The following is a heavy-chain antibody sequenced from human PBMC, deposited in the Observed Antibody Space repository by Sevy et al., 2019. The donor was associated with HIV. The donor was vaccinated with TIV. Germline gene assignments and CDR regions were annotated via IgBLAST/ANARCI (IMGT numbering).Heavy chain of an antibody. J-gene: IGHJ3*02. CDR3: AKDHDYDLLTGRPFDI. CDR2: ISGSGNSR. V-gene: IGHV3-23*01. D-gene: IGHD3-9*01. CDR1: GFTFISYA. Sequence: GGSLRLSCIASGFTFISYANSWVRQAPGKGLEWVSGISGSGNSRYYADSVKGRFTIFRDNSKNTLYLQMNSLRADDTAVYYCAKDHDYDLLTGRPFDIWGHGTMVTVSS.